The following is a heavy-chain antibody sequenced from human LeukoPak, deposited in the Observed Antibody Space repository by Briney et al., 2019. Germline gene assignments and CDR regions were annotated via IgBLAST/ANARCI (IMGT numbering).Heavy chain of an antibody. CDR2: INSDGSST. J-gene: IGHJ4*02. D-gene: IGHD6-13*01. CDR3: IKERQPDY. Sequence: GGSLRLSCAASGFTFSNYWMHWVRQAPGKGLVWVSRINSDGSSTDYADSVKGRFTISRDNAENTLYLEMNSLRAEDTAVYYCIKERQPDYWGQGTLVTVSS. V-gene: IGHV3-74*01. CDR1: GFTFSNYW.